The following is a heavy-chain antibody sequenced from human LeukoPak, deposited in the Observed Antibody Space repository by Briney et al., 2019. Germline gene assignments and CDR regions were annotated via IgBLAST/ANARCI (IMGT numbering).Heavy chain of an antibody. CDR1: GGSVSSGSYY. CDR2: IYYSGST. CDR3: ARALGDTAIASAD. V-gene: IGHV4-39*07. J-gene: IGHJ4*02. Sequence: PSETLSLTCTVSGGSVSSGSYYWGWIRQPPGKGLEWIGNIYYSGSTYYNPSLKSRVTISVDTSKNQFSLKLSSVTAADTAVYYCARALGDTAIASADWGQGTLVTVSS. D-gene: IGHD5-18*01.